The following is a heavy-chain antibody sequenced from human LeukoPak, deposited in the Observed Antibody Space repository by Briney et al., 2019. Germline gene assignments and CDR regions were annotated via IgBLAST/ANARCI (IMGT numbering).Heavy chain of an antibody. CDR1: GGSISSGGYY. V-gene: IGHV4-31*03. J-gene: IGHJ3*02. CDR3: ARGGIAARRDAFDI. D-gene: IGHD6-6*01. CDR2: IYYSGST. Sequence: SQTLSLTCTVSGGSISSGGYYWSWIRQHQGKGLEWIGYIYYSGSTYYNPSLKSRVTISVDTSKNQFSLKLSSVTAADTAVYYCARGGIAARRDAFDIWGQGTMVTVSS.